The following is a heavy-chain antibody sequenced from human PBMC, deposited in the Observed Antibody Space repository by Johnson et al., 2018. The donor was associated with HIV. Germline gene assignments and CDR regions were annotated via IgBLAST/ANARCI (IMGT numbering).Heavy chain of an antibody. D-gene: IGHD2-15*01. CDR1: GFTFSSYG. CDR2: ITSTGITV. V-gene: IGHV3-48*04. Sequence: VQLVESGGGVVQPGRSPRLACAASGFTFSSYGMHWVRQAPGKGLEWVSYITSTGITVYYAASVKGRFTISRDNAKNSVYLQMNSLRAEDTAVYYCAKERGISGGFDFWGQGTRVTVSS. CDR3: AKERGISGGFDF. J-gene: IGHJ3*01.